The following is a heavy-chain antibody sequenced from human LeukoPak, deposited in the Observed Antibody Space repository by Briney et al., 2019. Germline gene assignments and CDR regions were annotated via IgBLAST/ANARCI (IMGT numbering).Heavy chain of an antibody. J-gene: IGHJ4*02. CDR3: AKVRVASPFFDY. CDR1: GFSFSGYG. Sequence: GGSLRLSCAASGFSFSGYGMHWVRQVPGKGLEWVAFIRYDGITKFYIDSVKGRFAISRDNSKNTLSLQMNSLRAEDTAVYYCAKVRVASPFFDYWGQGTLVTVSS. V-gene: IGHV3-30*02. D-gene: IGHD5-12*01. CDR2: IRYDGITK.